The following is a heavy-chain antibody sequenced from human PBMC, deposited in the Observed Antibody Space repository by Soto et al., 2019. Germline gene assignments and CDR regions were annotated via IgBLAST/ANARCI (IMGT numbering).Heavy chain of an antibody. Sequence: SETLSLTCAVSGGSISSSNWWSWVRQPPGKGLEWIGEIYHSGSTNYNPSLKSRVTISVDKSKNQFSLQLSSVTAADTAVYYCARHLGFLTGPSLGWFDPWGQGTLVTVSS. V-gene: IGHV4-4*02. D-gene: IGHD3-9*01. CDR2: IYHSGST. J-gene: IGHJ5*02. CDR1: GGSISSSNW. CDR3: ARHLGFLTGPSLGWFDP.